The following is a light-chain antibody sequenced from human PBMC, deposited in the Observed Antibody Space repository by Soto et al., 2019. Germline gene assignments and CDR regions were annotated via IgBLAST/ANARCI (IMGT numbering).Light chain of an antibody. CDR1: QGISTY. CDR2: AAS. J-gene: IGKJ4*01. V-gene: IGKV1-27*01. Sequence: DIQMTQSPSSLSASVGDRVTITCRASQGISTYLAWYQQKSGTVPKVLIYAASTLQSGVPSRFSGSGSGTDFTLTISSLQPEDAATYYCQKYNSAPLTFGGGTKVDI. CDR3: QKYNSAPLT.